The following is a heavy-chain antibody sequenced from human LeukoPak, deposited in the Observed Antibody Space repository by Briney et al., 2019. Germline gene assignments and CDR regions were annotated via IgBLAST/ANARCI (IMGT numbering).Heavy chain of an antibody. CDR1: GYTFTGNY. J-gene: IGHJ4*02. Sequence: ASVKVSCKASGYTFTGNYMHWVRQAPGQGLEWMGWINPNSGGTNYAQKFQGRVTMTRDTSISTAYMELSRLRSDDTAVYYCARDRRDGYLFDYWGQGTLVTVSS. V-gene: IGHV1-2*02. D-gene: IGHD5-24*01. CDR2: INPNSGGT. CDR3: ARDRRDGYLFDY.